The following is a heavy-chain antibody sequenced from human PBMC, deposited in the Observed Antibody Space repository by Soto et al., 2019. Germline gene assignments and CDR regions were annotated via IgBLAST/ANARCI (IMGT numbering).Heavy chain of an antibody. CDR1: GFTFSSYA. J-gene: IGHJ4*02. V-gene: IGHV3-30-3*01. Sequence: PGGSLRLSCAASGFTFSSYAMHWVRQAPGKGLEWVAVISYDGSNKYYADSVKGRFTISRDNSKNTLYLQMNSLRAEDTAVYYCAREQDTGYLDYWGQGTLVTVSS. CDR3: AREQDTGYLDY. D-gene: IGHD3-10*01. CDR2: ISYDGSNK.